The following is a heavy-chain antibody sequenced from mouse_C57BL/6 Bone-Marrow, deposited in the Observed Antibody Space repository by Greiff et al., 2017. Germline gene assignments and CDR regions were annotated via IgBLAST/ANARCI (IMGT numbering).Heavy chain of an antibody. CDR3: ARSYYGSIPFAY. CDR2: IYPGDGDT. CDR1: GYAFSSYW. D-gene: IGHD1-1*01. Sequence: VKLQESGAELVKPGASVKISCKASGYAFSSYWMNWVKQRPGKGLEWIGQIYPGDGDTNYNGKFKGKATLTADKSSSTAYMQLSSLTSEDSAVYFYARSYYGSIPFAYWGQGTLVTVSA. J-gene: IGHJ3*01. V-gene: IGHV1-80*01.